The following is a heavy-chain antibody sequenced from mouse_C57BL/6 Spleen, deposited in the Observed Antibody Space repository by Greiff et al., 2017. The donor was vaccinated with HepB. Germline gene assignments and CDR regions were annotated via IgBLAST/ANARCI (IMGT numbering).Heavy chain of an antibody. CDR3: ARDGVTTTGYAMDY. D-gene: IGHD2-2*01. Sequence: EVMLVESGGGLVKPGGSLKLSCAASGFTFSSYAMSWVRQTPEKRLEWVATISDGGSYTYYPDNVKGRFTISRDNAKNNLYLQMSHLKSEDTAMYYCARDGVTTTGYAMDYWGQGTSVTVSS. CDR2: ISDGGSYT. CDR1: GFTFSSYA. J-gene: IGHJ4*01. V-gene: IGHV5-4*01.